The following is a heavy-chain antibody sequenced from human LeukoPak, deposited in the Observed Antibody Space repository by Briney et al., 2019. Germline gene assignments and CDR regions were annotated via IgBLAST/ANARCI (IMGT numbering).Heavy chain of an antibody. CDR3: AKTSVLGINWFDT. D-gene: IGHD2-2*01. CDR1: GFTFSNYP. V-gene: IGHV3-23*01. J-gene: IGHJ5*02. Sequence: PGGSLRLSCAASGFTFSNYPMSWVRQAPGKGLEWVSLIAGSDADTFYADSVKGRFTISRDDHKNTLYLQMTSLRADDTAVYYCAKTSVLGINWFDTWGQGTRLTVSS. CDR2: IAGSDADT.